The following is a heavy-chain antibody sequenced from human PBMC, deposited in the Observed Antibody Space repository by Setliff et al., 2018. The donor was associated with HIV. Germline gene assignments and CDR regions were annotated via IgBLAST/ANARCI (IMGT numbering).Heavy chain of an antibody. J-gene: IGHJ4*02. Sequence: PSETLSLTCTVSGGSISSGGYYWSWIRQHPEKGLEWIGYVYYNGDTYYNPSLKSRVTLSVDTSKNQFSLNLSSVTAADTAVYYCARAPGVTPFDHWGPGTLVTVPQ. V-gene: IGHV4-31*03. CDR3: ARAPGVTPFDH. D-gene: IGHD2-21*02. CDR1: GGSISSGGYY. CDR2: VYYNGDT.